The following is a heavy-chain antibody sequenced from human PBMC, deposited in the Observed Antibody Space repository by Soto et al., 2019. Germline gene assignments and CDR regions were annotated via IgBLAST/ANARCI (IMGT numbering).Heavy chain of an antibody. D-gene: IGHD3-22*01. CDR3: ARVNYYDSSGQYYFDY. CDR1: GFTFSSYS. CDR2: ISSSSSYI. Sequence: PGGSLRLSCAASGFTFSSYSMNWVRQAPGKGLEWVSSISSSSSYIYYADSVKGRFTISRDNAKNSLYLQMNSLRAEDTAVYYCARVNYYDSSGQYYFDYWGQGTLVTVSS. V-gene: IGHV3-21*01. J-gene: IGHJ4*02.